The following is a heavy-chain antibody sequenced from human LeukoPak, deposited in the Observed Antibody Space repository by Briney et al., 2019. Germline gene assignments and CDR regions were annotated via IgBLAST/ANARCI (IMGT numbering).Heavy chain of an antibody. J-gene: IGHJ3*02. CDR3: ARVVGCSSTSCYAGDAFDI. Sequence: SETLSLTCTVSGGSISSYYWSWIRQPPGKGLEWIGYIYYSGSTNYNPSLKSRVTISVDTSKNQFSLKLSSVTAADTAVYYCARVVGCSSTSCYAGDAFDIWGQGTMVTVSS. CDR1: GGSISSYY. D-gene: IGHD2-2*01. V-gene: IGHV4-59*12. CDR2: IYYSGST.